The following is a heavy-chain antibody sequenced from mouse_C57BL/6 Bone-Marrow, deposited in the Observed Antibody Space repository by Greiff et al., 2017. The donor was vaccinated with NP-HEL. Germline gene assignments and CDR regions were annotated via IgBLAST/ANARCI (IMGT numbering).Heavy chain of an antibody. D-gene: IGHD1-1*01. CDR1: GYTFTDYE. V-gene: IGHV1-15*01. CDR2: IDPETGGT. J-gene: IGHJ3*01. Sequence: QVQLQQSGAELVRPGASVTLSCKASGYTFTDYEMHWVKQTPGHGLEWIGAIDPETGGTAYNQKFKGKAILTADKSSSTAYMELRSLTSEDSAVYYCTREKGIYSYSLFADWGRGTLITVSA. CDR3: TREKGIYSYSLFAD.